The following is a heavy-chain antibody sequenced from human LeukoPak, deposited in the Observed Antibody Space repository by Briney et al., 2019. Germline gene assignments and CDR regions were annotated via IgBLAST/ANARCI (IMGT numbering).Heavy chain of an antibody. CDR2: IIPIFGTA. CDR3: ARDFQGSMSGYVYFDY. V-gene: IGHV1-69*13. CDR1: GGTFSSYA. D-gene: IGHD5-12*01. J-gene: IGHJ4*02. Sequence: ASVKVSCKASGGTFSSYAISWVRQAPGQGLEWMGGIIPIFGTANYAQKFQGRVTITADESTSTAYMELSSLRSEDTAVYYCARDFQGSMSGYVYFDYWGQGTLVTVSS.